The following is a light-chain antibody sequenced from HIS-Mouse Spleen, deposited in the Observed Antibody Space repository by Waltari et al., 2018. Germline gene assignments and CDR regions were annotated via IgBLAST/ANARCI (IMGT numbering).Light chain of an antibody. CDR3: AAWDDSLSGPWV. J-gene: IGLJ3*02. V-gene: IGLV1-47*01. CDR2: RNN. Sequence: QSVLTQPPSASGTPGQRVTISCSGSSSNIGSNYLSWYQQLPGTAPKLLIYRNNQRPSGVPDRFSGSKSGTSASLAISGLRSEDEADYYCAAWDDSLSGPWVFGGGTKLTVL. CDR1: SSNIGSNY.